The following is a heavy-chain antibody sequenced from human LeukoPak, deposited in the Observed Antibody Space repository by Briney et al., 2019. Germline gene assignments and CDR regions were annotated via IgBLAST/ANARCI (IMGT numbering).Heavy chain of an antibody. Sequence: PGGSLRLSCAASGFTFSSYATSWVRQAPGKGLEWVSAISGSGGSTYYADSVKGRFTISRDNSKNTLYLQMNSLRAEDTAVYYCAKVRGDLGGYFDYWGQGTLVTVSS. V-gene: IGHV3-23*01. CDR1: GFTFSSYA. D-gene: IGHD3-16*01. J-gene: IGHJ4*02. CDR2: ISGSGGST. CDR3: AKVRGDLGGYFDY.